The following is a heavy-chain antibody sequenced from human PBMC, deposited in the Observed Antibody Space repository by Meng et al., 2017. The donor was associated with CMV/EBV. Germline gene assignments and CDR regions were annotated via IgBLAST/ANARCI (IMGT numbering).Heavy chain of an antibody. V-gene: IGHV3-21*01. Sequence: GGSLRLSCAASGFTFSNAWMSWVRQAPGKGLEWVSSISSSSSYIHYADSVKGRFTISRDNAKNSLYLQMNSLGAEDTAVYYCARGRLGSYSSVDYWGQGTLVTVSS. J-gene: IGHJ4*02. CDR2: ISSSSSYI. D-gene: IGHD1-26*01. CDR3: ARGRLGSYSSVDY. CDR1: GFTFSNAW.